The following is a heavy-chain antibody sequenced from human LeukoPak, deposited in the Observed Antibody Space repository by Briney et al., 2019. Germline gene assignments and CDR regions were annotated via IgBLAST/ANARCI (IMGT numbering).Heavy chain of an antibody. V-gene: IGHV1-18*01. CDR1: GYTFTSYG. CDR2: ISAYNGNT. Sequence: ASVKVSCKASGYTFTSYGISWVRQAPGQGLEWMGWISAYNGNTNYAQKFQGRVTITADKSTSTAYMELSSLRSEDTAVYYCTGGSGNNYYYYYMDVWGKGTTVTVSS. J-gene: IGHJ6*03. D-gene: IGHD4-23*01. CDR3: TGGSGNNYYYYYMDV.